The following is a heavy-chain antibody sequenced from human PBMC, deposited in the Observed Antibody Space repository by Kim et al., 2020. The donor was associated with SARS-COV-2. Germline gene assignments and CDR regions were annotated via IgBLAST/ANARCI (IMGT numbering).Heavy chain of an antibody. J-gene: IGHJ5*02. D-gene: IGHD1-26*01. CDR3: ARGDSGP. CDR2: DANST. V-gene: IGHV3-74*01. Sequence: DANSTFSGDSGKVRFTISRDNAKNTLYLQMNSLRAGDTAVYYCARGDSGPWGQGTLVTVSS.